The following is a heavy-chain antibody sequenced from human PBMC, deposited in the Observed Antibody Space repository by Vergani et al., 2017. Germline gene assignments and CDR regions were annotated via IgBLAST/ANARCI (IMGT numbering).Heavy chain of an antibody. J-gene: IGHJ4*02. Sequence: QVQLVESGGGVVQPGRSLRLSCAASGFTFSSYAMHWVRQAPGKGLEWVAVISYDGSNKYYADSVKGRFTISRVNSKNTLYLQMNSLRAEDTAVYYCARGAGTMVRGEFDYWGQGTLVTVSS. CDR2: ISYDGSNK. D-gene: IGHD3-10*01. CDR3: ARGAGTMVRGEFDY. CDR1: GFTFSSYA. V-gene: IGHV3-30-3*01.